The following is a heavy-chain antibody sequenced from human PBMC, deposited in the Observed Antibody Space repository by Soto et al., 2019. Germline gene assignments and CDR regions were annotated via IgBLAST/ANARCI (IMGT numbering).Heavy chain of an antibody. CDR2: ISWNSAGI. V-gene: IGHV3-9*01. D-gene: IGHD3-22*01. CDR1: GFTFDDYA. CDR3: AKDITSVVKDAFDI. J-gene: IGHJ3*02. Sequence: EVQLVESGGGLVQPGRSLRLSCAASGFTFDDYAMHWVRQVPGKGLEWVSGISWNSAGIGYADSVKGRFTISRDNAKNSLYLKMNSLRAEDTALYYCAKDITSVVKDAFDIWGRGTMVTVSS.